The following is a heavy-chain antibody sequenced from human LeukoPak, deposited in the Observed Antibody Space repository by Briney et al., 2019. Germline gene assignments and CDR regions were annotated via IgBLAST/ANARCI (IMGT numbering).Heavy chain of an antibody. CDR3: ARNHGGWFDS. J-gene: IGHJ5*01. CDR1: GGSISSYY. CDR2: IYYSGST. D-gene: IGHD4-23*01. V-gene: IGHV4-59*01. Sequence: SETLSLTCTVSGGSISSYYWSWIRQPPRKGLEWIGYIYYSGSTKYNPSLKSRVTISVDTSKNQFTLKLSSVTAADTAVYYCARNHGGWFDSWGQGTLVTVSS.